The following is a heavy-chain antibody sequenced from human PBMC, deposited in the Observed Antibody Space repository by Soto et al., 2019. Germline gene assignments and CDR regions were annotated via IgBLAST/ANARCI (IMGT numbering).Heavy chain of an antibody. CDR2: INPSGGST. Sequence: ASVQVSCKTSGYTFTSYYRHWVRQAPGQGLEWMGIINPSGGSTSYAQKFQGRVTMTRDTSTSTVYMELSSLRSEDTAVYYCASLVPYYYGSGAPTMSAFDIWGQGTMVTVSS. CDR1: GYTFTSYY. D-gene: IGHD3-10*01. J-gene: IGHJ3*02. V-gene: IGHV1-46*01. CDR3: ASLVPYYYGSGAPTMSAFDI.